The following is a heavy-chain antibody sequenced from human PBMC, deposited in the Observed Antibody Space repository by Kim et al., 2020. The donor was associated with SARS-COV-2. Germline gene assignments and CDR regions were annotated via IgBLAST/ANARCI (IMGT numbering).Heavy chain of an antibody. CDR1: GGSISSSSYY. Sequence: SETLSLTCTVSGGSISSSSYYWGWIRQPPGKGLEWIGSIYYSGSTYYNPSLKSRVTISVDTSKNQFSLKLSSVTAADTAVYYCARHYSGSYGNWFDPWGQGTLVTVSS. D-gene: IGHD1-26*01. V-gene: IGHV4-39*01. CDR3: ARHYSGSYGNWFDP. CDR2: IYYSGST. J-gene: IGHJ5*02.